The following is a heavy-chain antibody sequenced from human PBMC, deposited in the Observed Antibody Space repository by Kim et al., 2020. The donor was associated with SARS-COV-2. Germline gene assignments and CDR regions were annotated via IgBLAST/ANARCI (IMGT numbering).Heavy chain of an antibody. CDR2: INHSGST. Sequence: SETLSLTCAVYGGSFSGYYWSWIRQPPGKGLEWIGEINHSGSTNYNPSLKSRVTISVDTSKNQFSLKLSSVTAADTAVYYCARVRGSRCSGGSCYQKRWFDPWGQGTLVTVSS. CDR3: ARVRGSRCSGGSCYQKRWFDP. CDR1: GGSFSGYY. J-gene: IGHJ5*02. V-gene: IGHV4-34*01. D-gene: IGHD2-15*01.